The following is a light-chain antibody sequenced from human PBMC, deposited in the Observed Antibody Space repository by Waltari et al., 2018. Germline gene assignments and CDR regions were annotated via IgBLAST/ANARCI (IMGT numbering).Light chain of an antibody. Sequence: DIVMTQSPDSLAVSLGERATINCKSSQSVFSSNNNKNYLGWYHQRPGQPPKMIMYWASTRESGVPDRFSVSGSGTDFTLTITNLQAEDVAVYYCQQYYSSRYTFGQGTKLEIK. CDR1: QSVFSSNNNKNY. CDR2: WAS. J-gene: IGKJ2*01. CDR3: QQYYSSRYT. V-gene: IGKV4-1*01.